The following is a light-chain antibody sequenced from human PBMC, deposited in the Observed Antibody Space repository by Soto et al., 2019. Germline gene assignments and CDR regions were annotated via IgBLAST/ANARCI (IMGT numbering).Light chain of an antibody. CDR3: QSYDSSLSGGV. CDR1: NSNIGAGYD. V-gene: IGLV1-40*01. J-gene: IGLJ3*02. Sequence: QSALTQPPSVSGAPGQRVTISCTGSNSNIGAGYDVHWYQQLPGTAPKLLIYGNSNRPSGVPDRFSASKSGTSASLAITGRQAEDEADYYCQSYDSSLSGGVFGGGTKVTVL. CDR2: GNS.